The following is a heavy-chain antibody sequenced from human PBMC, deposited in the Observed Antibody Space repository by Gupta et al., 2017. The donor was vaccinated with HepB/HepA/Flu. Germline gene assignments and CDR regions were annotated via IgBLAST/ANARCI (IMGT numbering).Heavy chain of an antibody. D-gene: IGHD2-2*01. J-gene: IGHJ6*03. CDR3: ARVDIVVVRAATQYYYYYYMDV. CDR2: IRSSSSTI. CDR1: GFTFSSYS. Sequence: EVQLVESGGGLVQPGGSLRLSCAASGFTFSSYSMHWVCQSPGKGLEWVSYIRSSSSTIYYADAVKGRFTISRDNAKKSLYLQMNSLRGEDTAVYYCARVDIVVVRAATQYYYYYYMDVWGKGTTVTVAS. V-gene: IGHV3-48*01.